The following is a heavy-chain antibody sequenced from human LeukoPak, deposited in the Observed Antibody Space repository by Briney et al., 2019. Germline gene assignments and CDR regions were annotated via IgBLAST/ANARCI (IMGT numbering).Heavy chain of an antibody. CDR1: GFTFDDYG. J-gene: IGHJ4*02. D-gene: IGHD5-18*01. CDR3: ARDLSGVTGYTYGRGIDY. CDR2: INWNGDNT. Sequence: GGSLRLSCAASGFTFDDYGMSWVRQAPGKGLEWVSGINWNGDNTNYADSLKGRFTISRDNAKNSLYLQMNSLRAEDTAVYYCARDLSGVTGYTYGRGIDYWGQGTLVTVSS. V-gene: IGHV3-20*04.